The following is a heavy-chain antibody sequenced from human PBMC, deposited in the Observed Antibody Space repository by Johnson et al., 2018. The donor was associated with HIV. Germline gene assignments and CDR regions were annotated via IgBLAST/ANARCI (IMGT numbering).Heavy chain of an antibody. J-gene: IGHJ3*02. D-gene: IGHD6-13*01. CDR3: AKGLLIAAAHDAFDI. CDR1: GFTFDDYA. V-gene: IGHV3-23*04. Sequence: VQLVESGGGLVRPGRSLRLSCAASGFTFDDYAMHWVRQAPGKGLEWVSGISGSGGSTYYADSVKGRFTISRDNSKNTLYLQMNSLRAEDTAVYYCAKGLLIAAAHDAFDIWGQGTMVTVSS. CDR2: ISGSGGST.